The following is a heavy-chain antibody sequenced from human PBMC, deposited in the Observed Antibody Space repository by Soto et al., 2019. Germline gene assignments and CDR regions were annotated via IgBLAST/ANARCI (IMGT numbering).Heavy chain of an antibody. CDR1: GDSISSYY. CDR3: AREGYCSGGSCYSPFDY. D-gene: IGHD2-15*01. V-gene: IGHV4-59*01. Sequence: SETLSLTCTVSGDSISSYYWSWIRQPPGKGLEWIGYIYYSGSTNYNPSLKSRVTISIDTSKNQFSLKLSSVTAADTAVYYCAREGYCSGGSCYSPFDYWGQGTLVTVSS. J-gene: IGHJ4*02. CDR2: IYYSGST.